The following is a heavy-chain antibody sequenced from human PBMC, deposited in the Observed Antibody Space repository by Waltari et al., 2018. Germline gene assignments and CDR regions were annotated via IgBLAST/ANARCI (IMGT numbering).Heavy chain of an antibody. J-gene: IGHJ4*02. CDR2: INHSGST. CDR3: ARVLGSSGWYGDFDY. D-gene: IGHD6-19*01. Sequence: QVQLQQWGAGLLKPSETLSLTCAVYGGSFSGYYWSWIRQPPGKGLEWIGEINHSGSTNDNPSLKSRVTISVDTSKNQFSLKLSSVTAADTAVYYCARVLGSSGWYGDFDYWGQGTLVTVSS. V-gene: IGHV4-34*01. CDR1: GGSFSGYY.